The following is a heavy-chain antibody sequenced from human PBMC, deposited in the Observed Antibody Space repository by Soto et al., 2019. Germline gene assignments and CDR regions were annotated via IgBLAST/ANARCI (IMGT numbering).Heavy chain of an antibody. CDR2: LTASGLNT. CDR1: GFNFGSYG. CDR3: AKGLGNAKEV. J-gene: IGHJ6*02. V-gene: IGHV3-23*01. Sequence: GGSLRLSCSASGFNFGSYGMSWVRQAPGKGLEWVSGLTASGLNTYYTDSAKGRFTISRDNSRNTVYLQMSGLRVEDTAVFHCAKGLGNAKEVWGQGTTVTVSS. D-gene: IGHD2-8*01.